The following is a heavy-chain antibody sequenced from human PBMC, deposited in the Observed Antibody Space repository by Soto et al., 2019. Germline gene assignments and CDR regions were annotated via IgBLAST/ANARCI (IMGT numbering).Heavy chain of an antibody. J-gene: IGHJ3*02. CDR2: VYYSGST. D-gene: IGHD3-22*01. CDR1: GGSISSGGYY. Sequence: QVQLQESGPGLVKPSQTLSLTCTVSGGSISSGGYYWSSIRQHPGKGLEWIGYVYYSGSTYYNPSLKSRVTISVDTSKNQFSLKLSSVTAADTAVYYCASASGGYYDSSGYYYATPDAFDIWGQGTMVTVSS. V-gene: IGHV4-31*03. CDR3: ASASGGYYDSSGYYYATPDAFDI.